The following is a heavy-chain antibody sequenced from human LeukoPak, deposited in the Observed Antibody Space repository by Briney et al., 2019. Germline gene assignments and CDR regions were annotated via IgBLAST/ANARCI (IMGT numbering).Heavy chain of an antibody. D-gene: IGHD2-8*02. J-gene: IGHJ4*02. V-gene: IGHV4-59*01. CDR1: GGSISSYY. CDR3: ARDPGSSELGTVV. Sequence: SETLSLTCTVSGGSISSYYWSWIRQPPGKGLEWIGYIYYSGSTNYNPSLKSRVTISVDTSKNQFSLKLSSVTAADTAVYYCARDPGSSELGTVVWGQGTLVTVSS. CDR2: IYYSGST.